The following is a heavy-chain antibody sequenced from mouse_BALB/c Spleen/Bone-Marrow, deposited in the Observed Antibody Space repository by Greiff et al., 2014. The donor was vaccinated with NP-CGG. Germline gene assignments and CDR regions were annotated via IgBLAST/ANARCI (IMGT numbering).Heavy chain of an antibody. Sequence: EVQRVESGGGLVQPEGSLRLSCATSGFTFTDYYMNWVRQPPGKALEWLGFIRNKANGYTTEYSASVKSRFTISRDNSQNILYLQMNTLRADDSATYYCARDKGRVFFDYWGQGTTLTVSS. J-gene: IGHJ2*01. CDR1: GFTFTDYY. CDR2: IRNKANGYTT. V-gene: IGHV7-3*02. CDR3: ARDKGRVFFDY.